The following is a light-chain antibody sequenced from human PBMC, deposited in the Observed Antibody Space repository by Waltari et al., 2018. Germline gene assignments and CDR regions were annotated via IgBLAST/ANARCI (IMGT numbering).Light chain of an antibody. CDR1: QSISISY. CDR2: GAS. J-gene: IGKJ2*01. CDR3: QQYGSSPPT. V-gene: IGKV3-20*01. Sequence: EIVLTQSPGTLSLSPGERATLSCRASQSISISYLAWYQQNPGQAPRLLILGASSRATGIPDRFSGSGSGTDFTLTITSLEPEDFAGYSCQQYGSSPPTFGQGTKLEIK.